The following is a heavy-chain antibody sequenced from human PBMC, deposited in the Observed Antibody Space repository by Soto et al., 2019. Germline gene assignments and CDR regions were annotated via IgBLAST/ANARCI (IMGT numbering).Heavy chain of an antibody. V-gene: IGHV1-18*01. Sequence: KFRGRVTMTTDTSTSTAYMELRSLRSDDTAVYYCARGTYFDYWGQGTLVTVSS. J-gene: IGHJ4*02. D-gene: IGHD1-1*01. CDR3: ARGTYFDY.